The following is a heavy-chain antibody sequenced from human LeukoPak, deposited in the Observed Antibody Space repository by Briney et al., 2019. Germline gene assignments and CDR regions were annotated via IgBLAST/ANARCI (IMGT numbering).Heavy chain of an antibody. D-gene: IGHD5-18*01. J-gene: IGHJ4*02. V-gene: IGHV3-53*01. CDR3: ARDIYSYGTGIGY. CDR2: IYSGGST. Sequence: PGGSLRLSCAASGFTLSSHYMSWVPQAPGKGVEWVSVIYSGGSTYYEDSVKGRFTISRDNSKNTQYLQMNSRGAEDTAVYYCARDIYSYGTGIGYWGQGTLVTVSS. CDR1: GFTLSSHY.